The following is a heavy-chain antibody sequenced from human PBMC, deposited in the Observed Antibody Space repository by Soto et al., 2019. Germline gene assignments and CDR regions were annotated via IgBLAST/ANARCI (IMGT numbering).Heavy chain of an antibody. Sequence: EVQLVESGGGLVQPGGSLRLSCVGSGFTFNRYSMNWFRQGPGKGLEWLSYISSRSSLIYYADSVKGRFTISRDDAKNSLYLQMNSLRAEDSAVYYCARDTGSYYGSGSTDYWGQGTLVTVSS. J-gene: IGHJ4*02. V-gene: IGHV3-48*01. CDR2: ISSRSSLI. CDR3: ARDTGSYYGSGSTDY. CDR1: GFTFNRYS. D-gene: IGHD3-10*01.